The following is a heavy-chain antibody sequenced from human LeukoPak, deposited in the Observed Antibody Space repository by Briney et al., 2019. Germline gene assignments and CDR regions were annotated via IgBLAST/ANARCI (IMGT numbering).Heavy chain of an antibody. D-gene: IGHD3-10*01. CDR2: IWYDGSNK. J-gene: IGHJ4*02. CDR3: ARDLSWFGEFDY. V-gene: IGHV3-33*01. Sequence: GRSLRLSCAASGFTFSSYGTHWVRQAPGKGLEWVAVIWYDGSNKYYADSVKGRFTISRDNSKNTLYLQMNSLRAEDTAVYYCARDLSWFGEFDYWGQGTLVTVSS. CDR1: GFTFSSYG.